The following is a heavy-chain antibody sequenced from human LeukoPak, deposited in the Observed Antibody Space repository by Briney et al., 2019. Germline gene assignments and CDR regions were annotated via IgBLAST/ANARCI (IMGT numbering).Heavy chain of an antibody. J-gene: IGHJ4*02. CDR3: ARDTGGSCFPDY. Sequence: EGSLRLSCAASGFTFSSYWMSWVRQAPGKGLEWVANIKQDGSEKYYVDSVKGRFTISRDNAKNSLYMQMNRLRAEDTAVYYCARDTGGSCFPDYWGQGTLVTVSS. CDR1: GFTFSSYW. V-gene: IGHV3-7*01. CDR2: IKQDGSEK. D-gene: IGHD2-15*01.